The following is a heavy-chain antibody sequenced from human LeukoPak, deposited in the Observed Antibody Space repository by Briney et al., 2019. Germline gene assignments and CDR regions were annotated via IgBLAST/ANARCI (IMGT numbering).Heavy chain of an antibody. CDR1: GYTFTSYD. D-gene: IGHD6-13*01. J-gene: IGHJ6*03. CDR3: ARIFPQGSSWYLGAYYYYYYMDV. Sequence: ASVKVSCKASGYTFTSYDINWVRQATGQGLEWMGWMNPNSGNTGFAQKFQGRVTMTRNTSISTAYMELSSLRSEDTAVYYCARIFPQGSSWYLGAYYYYYYMDVWGKGTTVTISS. CDR2: MNPNSGNT. V-gene: IGHV1-8*01.